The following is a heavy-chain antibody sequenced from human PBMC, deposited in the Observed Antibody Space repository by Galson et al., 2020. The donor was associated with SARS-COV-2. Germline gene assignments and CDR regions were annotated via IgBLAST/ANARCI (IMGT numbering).Heavy chain of an antibody. D-gene: IGHD3-16*01. V-gene: IGHV1-18*01. J-gene: IGHJ4*02. CDR1: GYTFTNYG. CDR2: ISVYNGNT. Sequence: ASVKVSCKASGYTFTNYGITWVRQAPGQGLEWMGWISVYNGNTNYAQKFQGRVSMTTDTSTSTVYMQLRSLRSDDTAIYYCARWDNYAYRGFDYWGQGTLVTVSS. CDR3: ARWDNYAYRGFDY.